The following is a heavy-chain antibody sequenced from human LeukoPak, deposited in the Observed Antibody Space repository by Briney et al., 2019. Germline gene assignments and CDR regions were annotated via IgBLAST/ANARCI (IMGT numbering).Heavy chain of an antibody. Sequence: PSQTLSLTCTVSGGSISSGSYYWSWIRQPAGKGLEWIGHIYTSGSTNYNPSLKSRVTISVDTSKNQFSLKLSSVTAADTAVYYCARGRSIGELLSFRPYYYMDVWGKGTTVTVSS. D-gene: IGHD3-10*01. J-gene: IGHJ6*03. V-gene: IGHV4-61*09. CDR1: GGSISSGSYY. CDR2: IYTSGST. CDR3: ARGRSIGELLSFRPYYYMDV.